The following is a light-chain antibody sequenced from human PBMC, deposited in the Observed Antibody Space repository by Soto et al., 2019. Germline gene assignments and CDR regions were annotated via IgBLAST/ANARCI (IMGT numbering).Light chain of an antibody. CDR3: SSYTGSSTLL. Sequence: QSALTQPASVSGSPGQSITISCTGTRSDVGGYDYVSWYQQHPGKDPKLMIYEVSNRPSGISNRFSGSKSGNTASLTISGLQSEDEADYFCSSYTGSSTLLFGGGTKLTVL. J-gene: IGLJ3*02. V-gene: IGLV2-14*01. CDR2: EVS. CDR1: RSDVGGYDY.